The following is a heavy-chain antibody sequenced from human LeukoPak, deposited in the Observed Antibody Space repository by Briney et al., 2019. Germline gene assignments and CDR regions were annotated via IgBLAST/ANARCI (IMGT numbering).Heavy chain of an antibody. V-gene: IGHV4-34*01. Sequence: SETLSLTCAVYGGSFSGYYWSWIRQPPGKGLEWIGEINHSGSTNYNPSLKSRVTISVDTSKNQFSLELSSVTAADTAVYYCASHGMEPGAYYYGMDVWGQGTTVTVSS. J-gene: IGHJ6*02. CDR1: GGSFSGYY. D-gene: IGHD1-1*01. CDR2: INHSGST. CDR3: ASHGMEPGAYYYGMDV.